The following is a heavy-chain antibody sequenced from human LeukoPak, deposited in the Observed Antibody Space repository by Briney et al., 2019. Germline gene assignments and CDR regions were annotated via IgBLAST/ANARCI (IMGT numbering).Heavy chain of an antibody. V-gene: IGHV3-7*01. CDR2: INPDGNKK. CDR3: ARDLAYSRLDY. J-gene: IGHJ4*02. Sequence: GGSLRLSCAVSGLTFSSSWMDWVRQAPGKGLEWVASINPDGNKKYSADSVKGRFTISRDNAENSLCLQMNSLRVEDTAFYYCARDLAYSRLDYWGQGMLVTVSS. CDR1: GLTFSSSW. D-gene: IGHD5-18*01.